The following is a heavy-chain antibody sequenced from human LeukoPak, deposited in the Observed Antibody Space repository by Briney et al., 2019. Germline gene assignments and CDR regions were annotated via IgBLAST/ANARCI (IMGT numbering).Heavy chain of an antibody. CDR2: IYSGGST. Sequence: QFGGSLRLSCAASGFTVSSIYMSWVRQAQGKGLEWVSVIYSGGSTYYADSVKGRFTSSRDNSKNTLYLQMNSLRAEDTAVYYCAREGGHYGSGSQNWFDPWGQGTLVTVSS. V-gene: IGHV3-66*01. CDR1: GFTVSSIY. CDR3: AREGGHYGSGSQNWFDP. J-gene: IGHJ5*02. D-gene: IGHD3-10*01.